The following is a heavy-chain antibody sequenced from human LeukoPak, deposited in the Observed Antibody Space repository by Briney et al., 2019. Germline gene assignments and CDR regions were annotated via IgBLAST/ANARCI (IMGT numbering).Heavy chain of an antibody. D-gene: IGHD3-3*01. CDR2: IKQDGSEK. J-gene: IGHJ6*02. Sequence: GGSLRLSCAASGFTFSSYWMSWVRQAPGKGLEWVANIKQDGSEKYYVDSVKGRFTISRDNAKNSLYLQMNSLRAEDTAVYYCAREGDFWSAPHSGMDVWGQGTTVTVSS. CDR3: AREGDFWSAPHSGMDV. V-gene: IGHV3-7*01. CDR1: GFTFSSYW.